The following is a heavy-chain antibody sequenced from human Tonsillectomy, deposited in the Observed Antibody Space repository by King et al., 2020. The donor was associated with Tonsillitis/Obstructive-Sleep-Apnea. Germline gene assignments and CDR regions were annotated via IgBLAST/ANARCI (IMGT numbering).Heavy chain of an antibody. CDR3: ARDGAAVGTVLDY. Sequence: QLVQSGAEVKKPGASVKVSCKASGYPFINYGIGWVRQAPGQGLEWLGWISTYNGNTNYAQKFYGRVTMTTDTSTSTAYMELRSLRSDDTAIYYCARDGAAVGTVLDYWGQGTLVTVSA. CDR1: GYPFINYG. V-gene: IGHV1-18*01. D-gene: IGHD6-13*01. J-gene: IGHJ4*02. CDR2: ISTYNGNT.